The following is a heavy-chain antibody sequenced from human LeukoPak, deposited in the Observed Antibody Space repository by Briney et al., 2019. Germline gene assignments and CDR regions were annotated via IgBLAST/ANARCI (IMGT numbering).Heavy chain of an antibody. CDR2: IYHSGST. D-gene: IGHD6-19*01. CDR1: GGSISSSNW. J-gene: IGHJ4*02. Sequence: SGTLSLTCAVSGGSISSSNWWSWVRQPPGKGLEWIGEIYHSGSTNYNPSLTSRVTISVDKSKNQFSLKLSSVTAADTAVYYCARDMDSSYSSGCFDYWGQGTLVTVSS. V-gene: IGHV4-4*02. CDR3: ARDMDSSYSSGCFDY.